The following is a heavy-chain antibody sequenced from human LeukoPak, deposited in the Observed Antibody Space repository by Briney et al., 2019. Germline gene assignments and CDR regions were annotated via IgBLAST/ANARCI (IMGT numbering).Heavy chain of an antibody. CDR2: INHSGST. CDR3: ARGRAVAPPVYFDY. Sequence: SETLSLTCAVYGGSFSGYYWSWIRQPPGKGLEWIGEINHSGSTNYNPSLKSRVTISVDTSKNQFSPKLSSVTAADTAVYYCARGRAVAPPVYFDYWGQGTLVTVSS. J-gene: IGHJ4*02. D-gene: IGHD6-19*01. CDR1: GGSFSGYY. V-gene: IGHV4-34*01.